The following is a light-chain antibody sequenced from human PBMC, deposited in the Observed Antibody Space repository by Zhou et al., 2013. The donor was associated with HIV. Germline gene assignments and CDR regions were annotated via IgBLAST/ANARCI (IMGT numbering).Light chain of an antibody. V-gene: IGKV1-9*01. J-gene: IGKJ3*01. CDR3: QQFSNYPRMT. Sequence: DIQMTQSPSSLSASVGDRVTITCRASQGISSYLAWYQQKPGKAPYLLIYAASALQSGVPSRFSGSGSGTEFTLTISSLQPEDFATYYCQQFSNYPRMTFGPGTKVDF. CDR2: AAS. CDR1: QGISSY.